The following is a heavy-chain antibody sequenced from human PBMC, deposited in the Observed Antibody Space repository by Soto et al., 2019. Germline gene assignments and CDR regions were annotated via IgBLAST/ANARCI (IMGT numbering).Heavy chain of an antibody. CDR2: IYYSGST. CDR1: GGSISSSSYY. Sequence: SETLSLTCTVSGGSISSSSYYWGWIRQPPGKGLEWIGSIYYSGSTYYNPSLKSRVTISVDTSKNQFSLKLSSVTAADTAVYYCAQTSGYVPHYFDYWGQGPLVTAS. CDR3: AQTSGYVPHYFDY. D-gene: IGHD5-12*01. V-gene: IGHV4-39*01. J-gene: IGHJ4*02.